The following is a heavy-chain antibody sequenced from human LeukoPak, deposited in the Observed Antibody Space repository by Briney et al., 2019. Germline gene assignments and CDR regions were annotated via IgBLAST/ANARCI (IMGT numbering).Heavy chain of an antibody. CDR3: ARNHRQKTFDY. CDR1: GGSISSSSYY. Sequence: PSETLSLTCTVSGGSISSSSYYWGWIRQPPGKGLEWIGSIYYSGSTYYNPSLKSRVTISVDTSKNQFSLKLSSVTAADTAVYYCARNHRQKTFDYWGQGTLVTVSS. CDR2: IYYSGST. V-gene: IGHV4-39*07. J-gene: IGHJ4*02.